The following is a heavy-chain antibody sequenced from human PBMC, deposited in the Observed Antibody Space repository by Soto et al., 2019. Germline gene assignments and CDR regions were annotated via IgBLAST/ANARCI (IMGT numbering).Heavy chain of an antibody. V-gene: IGHV3-21*01. CDR3: ARVKVGVTGWRHFDH. D-gene: IGHD1-26*01. J-gene: IGHJ4*02. CDR1: GFTFSSYT. CDR2: IGHSRTYI. Sequence: PGGSLRLSCAASGFTFSSYTFAWVRQAPGGGLEWVSSIGHSRTYIYYADSMKGRFTVSRDNDNNSLFLQMDSLRVEDTAVYYCARVKVGVTGWRHFDHWGQGALATVSS.